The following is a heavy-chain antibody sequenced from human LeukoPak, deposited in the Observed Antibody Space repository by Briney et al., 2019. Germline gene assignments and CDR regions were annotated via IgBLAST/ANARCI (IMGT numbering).Heavy chain of an antibody. CDR3: ARGIRLLTVDY. CDR1: GGSISSYY. J-gene: IGHJ4*02. V-gene: IGHV4-59*01. Sequence: PSETLSLTCTVSGGSISSYYWSWIRHPPGKGLEWIGYIYYSGSTNYNPPPKSRVTISVDTSKNQFSLKLSSVTAADTAVYYCARGIRLLTVDYWGQGTLVTVSS. CDR2: IYYSGST. D-gene: IGHD3-22*01.